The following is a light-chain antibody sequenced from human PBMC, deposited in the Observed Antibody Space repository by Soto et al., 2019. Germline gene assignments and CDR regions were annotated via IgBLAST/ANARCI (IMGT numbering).Light chain of an antibody. CDR1: SSDVGGYDY. Sequence: QSALTQPASVSGSPGQSITISCTGASSDVGGYDYVSWYQQHPGKAPKLMIYDVTTRPSGVSNRFSGSKSGNTASLTISGLQPYDEPDYSCCSYTTSSPPYVFGTGTKVTVL. CDR2: DVT. CDR3: CSYTTSSPPYV. V-gene: IGLV2-14*01. J-gene: IGLJ1*01.